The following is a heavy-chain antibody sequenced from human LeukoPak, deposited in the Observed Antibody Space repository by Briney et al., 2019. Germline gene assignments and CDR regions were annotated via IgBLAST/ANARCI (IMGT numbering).Heavy chain of an antibody. J-gene: IGHJ4*02. CDR1: GYTFTGYY. D-gene: IGHD2-2*01. CDR2: INPSSGGT. Sequence: GASVKVSCKASGYTFTGYYMHWVRQAPGQGLEWMGWINPSSGGTNYAQKFQGRVTMTRDTSISTAYMELSRLRSDDTAVYYCARQDCSSTSCNFDYWGQGTLVTVSS. CDR3: ARQDCSSTSCNFDY. V-gene: IGHV1-2*02.